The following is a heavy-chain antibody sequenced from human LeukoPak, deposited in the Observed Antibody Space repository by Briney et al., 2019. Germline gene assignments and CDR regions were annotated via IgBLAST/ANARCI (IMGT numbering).Heavy chain of an antibody. V-gene: IGHV3-9*01. CDR2: ISWNSGSI. J-gene: IGHJ4*02. D-gene: IGHD3-16*01. Sequence: GRSLRLSCAASGFTFDDYAMHWVRQAPGKGLEWVSGISWNSGSIGYADSVKSRFTISRDNAKNSLYLQMNSLRAEDTALYYCAKDRQGEFDYWGQGTLVTVSS. CDR1: GFTFDDYA. CDR3: AKDRQGEFDY.